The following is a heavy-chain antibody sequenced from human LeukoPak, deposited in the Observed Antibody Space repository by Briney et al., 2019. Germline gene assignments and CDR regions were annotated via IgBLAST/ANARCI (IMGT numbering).Heavy chain of an antibody. D-gene: IGHD3-22*01. CDR1: GFTVSSNY. CDR2: IYSGGST. J-gene: IGHJ4*02. Sequence: GGSLRLSCAASGFTVSSNYMSRVRQAPGKGLEWVSVIYSGGSTYYADSVKGRFTISRDNSKNTLYLQMNSLRAEDTAVYYCAREVDTAFAYFDYWGQGTLVTVSS. CDR3: AREVDTAFAYFDY. V-gene: IGHV3-66*01.